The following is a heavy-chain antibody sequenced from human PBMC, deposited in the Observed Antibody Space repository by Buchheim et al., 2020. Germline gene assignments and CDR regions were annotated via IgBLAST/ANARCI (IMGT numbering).Heavy chain of an antibody. D-gene: IGHD3-10*01. Sequence: QVQLVESGGGVVQPGRSLRLSCAASGFTFSSYGMHWVRQAPGKGLEWVAVISYDGSNKYYADSVKGRFTISRDNSKNTLYLQMNSLRAEDTAVYYCARGREAAMVRDAYFQHWGQGTL. J-gene: IGHJ1*01. CDR2: ISYDGSNK. V-gene: IGHV3-30*03. CDR1: GFTFSSYG. CDR3: ARGREAAMVRDAYFQH.